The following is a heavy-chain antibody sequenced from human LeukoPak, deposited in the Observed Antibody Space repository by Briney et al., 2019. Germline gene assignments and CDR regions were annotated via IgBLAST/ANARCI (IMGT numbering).Heavy chain of an antibody. CDR2: IIPIFGTA. CDR3: ATSVTHDGYNQYYFDY. D-gene: IGHD5-24*01. J-gene: IGHJ4*02. V-gene: IGHV1-69*05. Sequence: SVKVSCKVSGYIFTELSMHWVRQAPGQGLEWMGGIIPIFGTANYAQKFQGRVTITTDESTSTAYMELSSLRSEDTAVYYCATSVTHDGYNQYYFDYWGQGTLVTVSS. CDR1: GYIFTELS.